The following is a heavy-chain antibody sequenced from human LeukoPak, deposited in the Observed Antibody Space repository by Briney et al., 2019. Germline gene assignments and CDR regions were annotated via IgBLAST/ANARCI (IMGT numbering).Heavy chain of an antibody. CDR1: GGSISSYY. V-gene: IGHV4-59*08. CDR2: IYYSGST. CDR3: ARAFSGGSRPYDY. Sequence: KPSETLSLTCTVSGGSISSYYWSWIRQPPGKGLEWIGYIYYSGSTNYNPSLKSRVTISVDTSKNQFSLKLSSVTAADTAVYYCARAFSGGSRPYDYWGQGTLVTVSS. D-gene: IGHD2-15*01. J-gene: IGHJ4*02.